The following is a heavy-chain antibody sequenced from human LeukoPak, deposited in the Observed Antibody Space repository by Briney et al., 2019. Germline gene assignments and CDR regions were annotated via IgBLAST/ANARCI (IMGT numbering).Heavy chain of an antibody. D-gene: IGHD2-2*01. CDR3: ARERRDCSSTSCYFGYDG. CDR2: IYYSGNT. J-gene: IGHJ4*02. Sequence: SENLSLNCTVSGGSISSSSYYWGWIRQPPGKGLEWIGSIYYSGNTYYNPSLKSRVTISVHTSKNQFSLKLSSVPAADTAVYYCARERRDCSSTSCYFGYDGWGQGTLVTVSS. CDR1: GGSISSSSYY. V-gene: IGHV4-39*07.